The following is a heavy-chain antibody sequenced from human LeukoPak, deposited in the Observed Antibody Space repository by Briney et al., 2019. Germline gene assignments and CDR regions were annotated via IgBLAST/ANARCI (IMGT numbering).Heavy chain of an antibody. CDR3: ARDPPTIFGVSLYNMDV. Sequence: GGSLRLSCAASGFTFSSYSMNWVRQAPGKGLEWVSSISSSSSYIYYADSVKGRFTISRDNAKNSLYLQMNSLRAEDTAVYYCARDPPTIFGVSLYNMDVWGKGTTVTVSS. CDR1: GFTFSSYS. CDR2: ISSSSSYI. V-gene: IGHV3-21*04. J-gene: IGHJ6*03. D-gene: IGHD3-3*01.